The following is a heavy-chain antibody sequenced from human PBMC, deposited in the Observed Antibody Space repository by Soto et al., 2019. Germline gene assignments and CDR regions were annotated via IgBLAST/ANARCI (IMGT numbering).Heavy chain of an antibody. J-gene: IGHJ6*02. V-gene: IGHV3-7*01. D-gene: IGHD3-9*01. Sequence: GGSLRLSCAASGFTFSSNWMSWVRQAPGKGLEWVANIKQDGSEKYYVDSVKGRFTISRDNAKNSLYLQMNSLRAEDTAVYYCARDLELRYFDWLLPAYYYYGMDVWGQGTTVTVSS. CDR1: GFTFSSNW. CDR2: IKQDGSEK. CDR3: ARDLELRYFDWLLPAYYYYGMDV.